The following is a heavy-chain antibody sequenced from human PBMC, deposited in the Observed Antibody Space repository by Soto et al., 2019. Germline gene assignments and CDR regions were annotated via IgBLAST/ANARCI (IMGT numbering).Heavy chain of an antibody. D-gene: IGHD3-22*01. V-gene: IGHV3-11*01. CDR3: ARDLGYYDSSGYFDY. Sequence: GGSLRLSCAASGFTFSDYYMSWIRQAPGKGLEWVAYISSSDNIIYYADSVKGRFTISRDNAKNSLYPQMNSLRAEDTAVYYCARDLGYYDSSGYFDYWGQGTLVTVSS. CDR2: ISSSDNII. J-gene: IGHJ4*02. CDR1: GFTFSDYY.